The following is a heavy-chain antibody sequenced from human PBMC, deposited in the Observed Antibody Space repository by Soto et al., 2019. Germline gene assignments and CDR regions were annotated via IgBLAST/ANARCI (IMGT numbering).Heavy chain of an antibody. CDR1: GFTFPSSA. J-gene: IGHJ6*02. CDR3: AAEDYDSSGYSYYYYGMDV. Sequence: ASVKVSCKASGFTFPSSAVQWVRQARGQRLEWIGWIVVGSGNTNYAQKFQERVTITRDMSTSTAYMELSSLRSEDTAVYYCAAEDYDSSGYSYYYYGMDVWGQGTTVTVSS. D-gene: IGHD3-22*01. V-gene: IGHV1-58*01. CDR2: IVVGSGNT.